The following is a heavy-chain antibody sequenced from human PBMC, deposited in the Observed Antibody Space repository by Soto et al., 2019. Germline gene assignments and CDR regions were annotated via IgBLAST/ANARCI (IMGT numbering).Heavy chain of an antibody. CDR2: ISSNGGTT. Sequence: DVQLAESGGGMVQPGGSLRLSCVASGFTFSSNDMHWVRQAPGKGLEYVSSISSNGGTTYYGNSVKGRFTISRDNSKNTLYLQMGSLRAEDMAVYYCVRRVSGNYDYWGQGTLVTVSS. CDR1: GFTFSSND. J-gene: IGHJ4*02. D-gene: IGHD1-7*01. V-gene: IGHV3-64*01. CDR3: VRRVSGNYDY.